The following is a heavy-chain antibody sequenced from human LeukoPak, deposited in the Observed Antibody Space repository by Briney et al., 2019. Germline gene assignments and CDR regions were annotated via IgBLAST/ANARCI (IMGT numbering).Heavy chain of an antibody. J-gene: IGHJ4*02. CDR3: AKAVSNWNDAPFDY. Sequence: GGSLRLSCAASGFTFSSYAMTWVRQAPGKGLEWVSGISTSGDSTYYAHSVKGRFTISRDNSKNTLYLQMNSLRAEDTAVCFCAKAVSNWNDAPFDYWGQGTLVTVSS. CDR2: ISTSGDST. D-gene: IGHD1-1*01. CDR1: GFTFSSYA. V-gene: IGHV3-23*01.